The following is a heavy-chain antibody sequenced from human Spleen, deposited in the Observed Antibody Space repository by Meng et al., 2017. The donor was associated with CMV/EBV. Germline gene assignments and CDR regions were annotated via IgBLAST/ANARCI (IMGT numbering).Heavy chain of an antibody. CDR1: TSGAA. V-gene: IGHV2-5*01. D-gene: IGHD3-9*01. CDR2: IYWTDDK. Sequence: TSGAAVAWIRQSTGQALEWLAHIYWTDDKRYNAYLRSKLTISKNTSRNQVVLTIANMDPVDTATHYCAHLSRLYDSVTGYHPSDFDYWGQGTLVTVSS. J-gene: IGHJ4*02. CDR3: AHLSRLYDSVTGYHPSDFDY.